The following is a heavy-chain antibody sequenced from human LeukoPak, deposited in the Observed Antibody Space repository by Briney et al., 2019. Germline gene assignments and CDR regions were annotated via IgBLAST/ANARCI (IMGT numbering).Heavy chain of an antibody. CDR2: ISGSSGTI. V-gene: IGHV3-48*01. J-gene: IGHJ6*03. Sequence: GGSLRLSCAASGFTFSSYSMNWVRQAPGKGLEWVSYISGSSGTIYYADSVKGRFTISRDNAKNSLYLQMNSLRREDTAVYYCARRSEFGVLYYMDVWGKGTTVTVSS. CDR1: GFTFSSYS. D-gene: IGHD3-16*01. CDR3: ARRSEFGVLYYMDV.